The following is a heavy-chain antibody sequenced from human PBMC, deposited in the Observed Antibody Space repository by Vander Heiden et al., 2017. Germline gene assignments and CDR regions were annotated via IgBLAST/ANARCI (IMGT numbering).Heavy chain of an antibody. CDR2: IKQDGSEK. D-gene: IGHD2-2*01. J-gene: IGHJ4*02. Sequence: EVQLVESGGGLVQPGGSLRLSSAASVFPFSNYWMSWVRQAPGKGLEWVANIKQDGSEKYYVDSVKGRFTISRDNAKNSLYLQMNSLRAEDTAVYYCARRRCSSTSCFFDYWGQGTLVTVSS. CDR3: ARRRCSSTSCFFDY. V-gene: IGHV3-7*01. CDR1: VFPFSNYW.